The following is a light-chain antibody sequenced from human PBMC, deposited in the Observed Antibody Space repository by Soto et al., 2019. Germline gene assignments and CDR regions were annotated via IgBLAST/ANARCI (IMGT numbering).Light chain of an antibody. CDR3: QQYYSHPRT. V-gene: IGKV1-8*01. J-gene: IGKJ1*01. Sequence: AIRMTQSPSSFSASTGDRVTITCRASQGISSYLAWYQQKPGKARKLLIYAASTLQSGVPSRFSGSGSGTDFTLTISCLQSEDFATYYCQQYYSHPRTFGQGTKVEIK. CDR1: QGISSY. CDR2: AAS.